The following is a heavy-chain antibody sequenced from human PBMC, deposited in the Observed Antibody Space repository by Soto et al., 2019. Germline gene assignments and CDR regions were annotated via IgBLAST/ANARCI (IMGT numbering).Heavy chain of an antibody. D-gene: IGHD6-6*01. CDR2: IYTSGST. CDR1: VGSISRYY. CDR3: ARDAERQLAGGKYYYGMDV. J-gene: IGHJ6*02. V-gene: IGHV4-4*07. Sequence: SETLSLTCTVSVGSISRYYWSWLRQPAGKGLEWIGRIYTSGSTNYNPSLKSRVTMSLDTQKNQFSLKLSSVTAADTAVYYCARDAERQLAGGKYYYGMDVWGQGTTVT.